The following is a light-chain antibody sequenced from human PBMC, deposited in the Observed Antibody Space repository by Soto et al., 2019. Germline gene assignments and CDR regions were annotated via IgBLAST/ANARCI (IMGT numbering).Light chain of an antibody. J-gene: IGLJ2*01. CDR1: SSNIGSNI. CDR2: NNN. CDR3: AAWDDSLTGVI. Sequence: QSVVTQPPSASGTPGQRVTISCSGSSSNIGSNIVNWYQQLPGTAPKLLIFNNNQRPSGVPDRFSGPKSGTSASLAISGLQSEDEADYYCAAWDDSLTGVIFGGGTKLTVL. V-gene: IGLV1-44*01.